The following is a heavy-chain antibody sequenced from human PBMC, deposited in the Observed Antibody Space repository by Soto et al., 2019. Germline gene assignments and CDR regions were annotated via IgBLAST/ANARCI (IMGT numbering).Heavy chain of an antibody. CDR2: ISGSGDNT. V-gene: IGHV3-23*01. CDR1: GFTFSRYA. D-gene: IGHD4-4*01. J-gene: IGHJ1*01. Sequence: EVQLLESGGGLLQPGGSLRLSCAASGFTFSRYAMSWVRQAPGKGLEWVSGISGSGDNTYYADSVKGRLTISRDNSKNTLYLQINSLRAADTAVYYCAKEFAPATVTSLGVFQHWGQGTLVTVSS. CDR3: AKEFAPATVTSLGVFQH.